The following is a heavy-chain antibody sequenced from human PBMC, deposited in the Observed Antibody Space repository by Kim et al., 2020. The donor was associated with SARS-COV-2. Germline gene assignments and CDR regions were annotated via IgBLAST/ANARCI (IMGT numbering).Heavy chain of an antibody. V-gene: IGHV3-74*01. Sequence: GGSLRLSCVASGFTFSRYWMHWVRQAPGKGLVWVSRIDSDGSSTNYADSVKGRFTIPRDNAKNTLYLQMKSLRAEDTAVYYWARGTSGRYGYWGQGTLVTVSS. D-gene: IGHD6-19*01. CDR2: IDSDGSST. CDR3: ARGTSGRYGY. CDR1: GFTFSRYW. J-gene: IGHJ4*02.